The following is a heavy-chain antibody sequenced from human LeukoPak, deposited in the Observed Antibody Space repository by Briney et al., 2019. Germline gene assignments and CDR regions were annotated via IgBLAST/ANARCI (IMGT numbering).Heavy chain of an antibody. CDR1: GFTFSSYA. V-gene: IGHV3-23*01. D-gene: IGHD3-22*01. CDR3: AKDYGHYYDSSGYYPFDY. Sequence: GGSLRLSCAASGFTFSSYAMSWVRQAPGKGLEWVSAISGSGGSTYYADSVKGRFTISRDNSKNTLYLQMNSLRAQDTAVYYCAKDYGHYYDSSGYYPFDYWGQGTLVTVSS. J-gene: IGHJ4*02. CDR2: ISGSGGST.